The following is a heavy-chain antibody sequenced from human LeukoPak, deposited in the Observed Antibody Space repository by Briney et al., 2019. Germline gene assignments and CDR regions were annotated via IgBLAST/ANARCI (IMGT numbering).Heavy chain of an antibody. CDR1: GGSISSYY. V-gene: IGHV4-59*01. Sequence: SETLSLTCTVSGGSISSYYWSWIRQPPGKGLEWIGYIYYSGSTYYNPSLKSRVTISVDTSKNQFSLKLRSVTAAGTAVYYCARWGTYASTSNWFDPWGQGTRVTVSS. CDR3: ARWGTYASTSNWFDP. CDR2: IYYSGST. D-gene: IGHD2-2*01. J-gene: IGHJ5*02.